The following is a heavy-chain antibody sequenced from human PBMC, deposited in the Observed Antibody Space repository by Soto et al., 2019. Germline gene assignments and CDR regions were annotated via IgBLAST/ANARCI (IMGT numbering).Heavy chain of an antibody. CDR2: ISGSGATT. D-gene: IGHD2-15*01. Sequence: EVHLLESGGGFIQSGGSLRLSYAASGFTFSSYAMSWVRQAPGKRLEWLSLISGSGATTYYADSVKGRFIVSRDKSKNTVYLQMNSLRADDTALYYCTKSSVHCSGGSCFDFWGQGTLVTVSS. CDR3: TKSSVHCSGGSCFDF. J-gene: IGHJ5*01. CDR1: GFTFSSYA. V-gene: IGHV3-23*01.